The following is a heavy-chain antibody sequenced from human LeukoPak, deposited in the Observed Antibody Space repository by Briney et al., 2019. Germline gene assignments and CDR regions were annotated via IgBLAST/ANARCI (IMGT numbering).Heavy chain of an antibody. J-gene: IGHJ2*01. CDR3: ARQAVRTTGTAEYFGL. CDR2: IHPGDSDT. CDR1: EYSFTTYW. V-gene: IGHV5-51*01. Sequence: GESLKISCKGSEYSFTTYWIGWVRQMPGKGLEWMGIIHPGDSDTRYSPSFQGQVTLSADRSISTAYLQWSSLKASDTAMYYCARQAVRTTGTAEYFGLWGRGTLVTVSS. D-gene: IGHD1-26*01.